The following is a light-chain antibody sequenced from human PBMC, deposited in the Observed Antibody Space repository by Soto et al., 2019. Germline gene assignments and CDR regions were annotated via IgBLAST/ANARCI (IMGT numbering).Light chain of an antibody. Sequence: DIQMTQSPSSLSASVGDRVTITCQASQDIRNYLNWYQQKPGKVPKLLIYDASNLETGVPSRFSGSGSGTDFTFTISSLQPEDIATYYCQQYDDLLTFGGGTKVEIK. V-gene: IGKV1-33*01. CDR3: QQYDDLLT. CDR2: DAS. CDR1: QDIRNY. J-gene: IGKJ4*01.